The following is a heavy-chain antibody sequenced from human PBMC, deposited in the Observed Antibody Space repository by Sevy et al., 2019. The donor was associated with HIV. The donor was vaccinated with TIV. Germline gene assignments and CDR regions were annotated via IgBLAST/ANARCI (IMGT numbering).Heavy chain of an antibody. Sequence: GGSLRLSCAASGFTVNSNYMTWVRQAPGKGLEGVSVIYSDGTTYHADSVKDRFTISRDNSKNTLYLQMNSLRAEDTAVYYCARGKSGYGYALNYWGQRTLVTDSS. CDR1: GFTVNSNY. CDR2: IYSDGTT. J-gene: IGHJ4*02. CDR3: ARGKSGYGYALNY. D-gene: IGHD5-18*01. V-gene: IGHV3-66*01.